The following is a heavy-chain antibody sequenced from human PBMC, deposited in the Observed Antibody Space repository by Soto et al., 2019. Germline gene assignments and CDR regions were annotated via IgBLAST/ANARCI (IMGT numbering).Heavy chain of an antibody. Sequence: DVQLVESGGVVVQRGGSLRLSCAASGFTFDDYMMHWVRQAPGKGLEWVSLISWDGGSTSYADSVKGRFTISRDNSKDSLYLQMNSLGTEDTALYYCAKDIRPSGWYGLDVWGQGTTVTVSS. V-gene: IGHV3-43*01. CDR2: ISWDGGST. CDR3: AKDIRPSGWYGLDV. D-gene: IGHD6-19*01. CDR1: GFTFDDYM. J-gene: IGHJ6*02.